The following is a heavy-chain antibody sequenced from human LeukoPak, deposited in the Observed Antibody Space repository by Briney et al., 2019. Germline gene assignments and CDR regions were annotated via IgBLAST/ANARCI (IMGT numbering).Heavy chain of an antibody. CDR3: ARVGPQRFDSGTYSGIDGDYFDY. Sequence: GESLKISCKGSGYSFTSYWIGWVRQMPGKGLEWMGIIYPGDSDTRYSPSFQGQVTISADKSISTAYLQWSSLKASDTAMYYCARVGPQRFDSGTYSGIDGDYFDYWGQGTLVTVSS. CDR1: GYSFTSYW. J-gene: IGHJ4*02. V-gene: IGHV5-51*01. CDR2: IYPGDSDT. D-gene: IGHD3-10*01.